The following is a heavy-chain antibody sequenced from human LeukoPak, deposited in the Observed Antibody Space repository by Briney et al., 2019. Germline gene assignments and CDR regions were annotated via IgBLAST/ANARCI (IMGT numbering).Heavy chain of an antibody. Sequence: GGSLRLSCAASGFTFSSYEMNWVRQAPGKGLEWVSHISSSGSTIYYADSVKGRFTISRDNAKNSLYLQMNSLRAEDTAVYYCARGGSTVTTDFDYWGQGTLVTVSS. J-gene: IGHJ4*02. D-gene: IGHD4-17*01. CDR2: ISSSGSTI. V-gene: IGHV3-48*03. CDR1: GFTFSSYE. CDR3: ARGGSTVTTDFDY.